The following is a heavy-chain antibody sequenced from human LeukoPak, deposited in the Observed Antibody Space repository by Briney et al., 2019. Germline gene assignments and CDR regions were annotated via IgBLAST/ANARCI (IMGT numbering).Heavy chain of an antibody. D-gene: IGHD6-6*01. CDR1: GFSFNNYY. J-gene: IGHJ5*02. CDR3: ARFRVLSSWFDP. Sequence: GGSLRLSCAASGFSFNNYYMNWLRQAPGKGLEWVSYISSSGTTMYYADSVKGRFTISRDSAKNSLYLQMNSLRAEDTAVYYCARFRVLSSWFDPWGQGTLVTVSS. V-gene: IGHV3-11*01. CDR2: ISSSGTTM.